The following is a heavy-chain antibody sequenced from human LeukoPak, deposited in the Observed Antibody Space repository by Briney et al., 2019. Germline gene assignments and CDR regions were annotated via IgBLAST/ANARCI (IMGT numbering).Heavy chain of an antibody. CDR3: ARVNTLIRGIGWFDP. CDR2: IYYSGTT. V-gene: IGHV4-39*07. Sequence: PSETLSLTCTVSGGSISSSTYYWAWVRQPPGKGLEWIASIYYSGTTYYNPSLKSRVTISVDTSKNQFSLKLSSVTAADTAVYYCARVNTLIRGIGWFDPWGQGILVTVSS. D-gene: IGHD3-10*01. CDR1: GGSISSSTYY. J-gene: IGHJ5*02.